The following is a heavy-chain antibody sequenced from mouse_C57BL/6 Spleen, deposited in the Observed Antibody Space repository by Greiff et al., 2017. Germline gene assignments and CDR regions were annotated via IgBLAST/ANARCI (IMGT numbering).Heavy chain of an antibody. CDR2: IFPGSGST. CDR3: ARVIYYGYDGAIDY. Sequence: VQLLQSGAELMKPGASVKLSCKATGYTFTGYWIEWVKQRPGHGLEWIGAIFPGSGSTNYNAKFKGQATFTADTTSNTPYMQLSSLATEDSAIYYCARVIYYGYDGAIDYWGQGTSVTVSS. V-gene: IGHV1-9*01. J-gene: IGHJ4*01. CDR1: GYTFTGYW. D-gene: IGHD2-2*01.